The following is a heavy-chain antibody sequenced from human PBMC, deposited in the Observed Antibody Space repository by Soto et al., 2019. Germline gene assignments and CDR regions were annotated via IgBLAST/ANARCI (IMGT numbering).Heavy chain of an antibody. CDR1: GYTFTIYD. CDR3: ARGSVIRPL. Sequence: ASVNLSCTASGYTFTIYDINWVRQATGQGLEWMGWMNPNSGNTGYAQKFQGRVTMTRNTSISTAYMELSSLRSEDTAVYYCARGSVIRPLWGQGNLVTVYS. CDR2: MNPNSGNT. V-gene: IGHV1-8*01. J-gene: IGHJ4*02. D-gene: IGHD3-16*02.